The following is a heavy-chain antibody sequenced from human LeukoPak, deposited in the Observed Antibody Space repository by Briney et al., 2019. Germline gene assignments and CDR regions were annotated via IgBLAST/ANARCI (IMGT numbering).Heavy chain of an antibody. CDR3: ASEDHFHRTTGTTSLDY. Sequence: ASVKVSCKASGYTFTDYFMHWVRQAPGQGLEWMGWINPNCGGTNYAQKFQGRVTMTRDTSISTAYMELSRLRSDDTAVYYCASEDHFHRTTGTTSLDYWGQGTLVTVSS. J-gene: IGHJ4*02. V-gene: IGHV1-2*02. CDR1: GYTFTDYF. D-gene: IGHD1-1*01. CDR2: INPNCGGT.